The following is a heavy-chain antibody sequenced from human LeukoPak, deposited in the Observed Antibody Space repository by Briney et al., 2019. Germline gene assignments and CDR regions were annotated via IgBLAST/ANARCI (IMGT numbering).Heavy chain of an antibody. J-gene: IGHJ4*02. CDR1: GFTLSNYW. Sequence: GGSLRLSCSASGFTLSNYWIHWVRQAPGKGLVWVSRINTDGSSTNYADFVRGRFTVSRDSAKNTLYLQMNSLRGDDTAVYYCAQDIGWLQFAYWGQGTLVTVSS. CDR2: INTDGSST. V-gene: IGHV3-74*01. D-gene: IGHD5-24*01. CDR3: AQDIGWLQFAY.